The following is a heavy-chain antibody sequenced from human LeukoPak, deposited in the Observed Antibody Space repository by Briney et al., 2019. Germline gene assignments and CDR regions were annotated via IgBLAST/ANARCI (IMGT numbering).Heavy chain of an antibody. CDR1: GFTFSSYS. V-gene: IGHV3-21*01. D-gene: IGHD3-22*01. CDR3: ARGDYYDSSGYFYF. CDR2: ISGSSSYI. J-gene: IGHJ4*02. Sequence: GGSLRLSCAASGFTFSSYSMNWVRQAPGKGLEWVSSISGSSSYIYYADSVKGRFTISRDNAKNSLYLQMNSLRAEGTAVYYCARGDYYDSSGYFYFWGQGTLVTVSS.